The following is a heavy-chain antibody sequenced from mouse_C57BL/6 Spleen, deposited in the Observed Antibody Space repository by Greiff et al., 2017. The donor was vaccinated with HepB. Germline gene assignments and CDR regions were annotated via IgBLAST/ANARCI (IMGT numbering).Heavy chain of an antibody. CDR3: ARSSGGGDYFDD. J-gene: IGHJ2*01. D-gene: IGHD1-3*01. Sequence: VQLQQSGPELVKPGASVKISCKASGYAFSSSWMNWVKQRPGKGLEWIGRIYPGDGDTNYNGKFKGKATLTADKSSSTAYMQLSSLTSEVSAVYFCARSSGGGDYFDDWGQGTTLTVSS. CDR1: GYAFSSSW. V-gene: IGHV1-82*01. CDR2: IYPGDGDT.